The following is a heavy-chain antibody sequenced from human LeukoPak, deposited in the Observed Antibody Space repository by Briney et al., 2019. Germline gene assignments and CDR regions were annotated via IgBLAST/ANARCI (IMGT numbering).Heavy chain of an antibody. CDR2: INPNSGGT. CDR1: GYTFTDHY. Sequence: ASVNVSFKASGYTFTDHYMHWVRQAPGQGLDGMGWINPNSGGTNYAQKFQGRVTLTRDTSISTAYMELSRLRSDDTAVYYCARDHGYGSGSYSNWFDPWGQGTLVTVSS. CDR3: ARDHGYGSGSYSNWFDP. J-gene: IGHJ5*02. V-gene: IGHV1-2*02. D-gene: IGHD3-10*01.